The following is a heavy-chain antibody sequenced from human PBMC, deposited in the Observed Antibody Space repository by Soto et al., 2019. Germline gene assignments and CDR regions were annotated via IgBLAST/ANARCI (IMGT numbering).Heavy chain of an antibody. V-gene: IGHV3-74*01. D-gene: IGHD2-2*02. CDR3: ARDHCSTTNCYTVWFDP. CDR1: GFTFSNYW. CDR2: INSDGSTT. J-gene: IGHJ5*02. Sequence: PGGSLRLSCAASGFTFSNYWMHWVRQAPGKGLVWVSRINSDGSTTRYADSVKGRFTISRDNAKNTLYLQINSLRAEDTAVYYCARDHCSTTNCYTVWFDPWGQGTPVTVSS.